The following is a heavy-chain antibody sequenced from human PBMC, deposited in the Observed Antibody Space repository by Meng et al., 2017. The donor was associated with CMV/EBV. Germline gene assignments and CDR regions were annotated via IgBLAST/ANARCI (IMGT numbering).Heavy chain of an antibody. CDR3: ARGIPPVRYYYDSSGYDY. D-gene: IGHD3-22*01. J-gene: IGHJ4*02. CDR1: GFTVSSNY. V-gene: IGHV3-66*02. CDR2: IYSGGST. Sequence: GASLKISCAASGFTVSSNYMSWVRQAPGKGLEWVSVIYSGGSTYYADSVKGRFTISRDNSKNTLYLQMNSLRAEDTAVYYCARGIPPVRYYYDSSGYDYWGQGTLVTVSS.